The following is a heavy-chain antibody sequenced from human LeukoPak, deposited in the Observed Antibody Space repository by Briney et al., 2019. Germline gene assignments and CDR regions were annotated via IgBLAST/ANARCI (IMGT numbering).Heavy chain of an antibody. CDR2: IYPRDSDT. J-gene: IGHJ4*02. Sequence: GESLKISCKGFGYSFSNYWIAWVRQMPGKGLEWMGIIYPRDSDTRYSPSFQGQVTISADKSISTAYLHWSSLKASDTAIYYCARSSGASDYWGQGTLVSVSS. CDR3: ARSSGASDY. D-gene: IGHD4/OR15-4a*01. CDR1: GYSFSNYW. V-gene: IGHV5-51*01.